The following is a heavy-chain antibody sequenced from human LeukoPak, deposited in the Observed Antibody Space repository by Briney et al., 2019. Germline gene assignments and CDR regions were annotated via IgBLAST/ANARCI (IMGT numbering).Heavy chain of an antibody. CDR2: IYYSGST. V-gene: IGHV4-39*07. D-gene: IGHD6-13*01. J-gene: IGHJ4*02. Sequence: GSLRLSCAASGFTFSSYAMHWVRQAPGKGLEWIGSIYYSGSTYYNPSLKSRVTISVDTSKNQFSLKLTSVTAADTAVYYCARVSSSWPHYYFDYWGQGTLVTVSS. CDR3: ARVSSSWPHYYFDY. CDR1: GFTFSSYA.